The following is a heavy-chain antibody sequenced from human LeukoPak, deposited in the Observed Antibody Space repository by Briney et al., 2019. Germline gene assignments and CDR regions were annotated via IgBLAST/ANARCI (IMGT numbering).Heavy chain of an antibody. Sequence: ASVKVSCKASGYTFTGYCMHWVRQAPGQGLEWMGWINPNSGGTNYAQKFQGRVTMTRDTSISTAYMELSRLRSDDTAVYYCARLTPHCSSTSCYTADDAFDIWGQGTMVTVSS. V-gene: IGHV1-2*02. CDR1: GYTFTGYC. CDR3: ARLTPHCSSTSCYTADDAFDI. CDR2: INPNSGGT. J-gene: IGHJ3*02. D-gene: IGHD2-2*02.